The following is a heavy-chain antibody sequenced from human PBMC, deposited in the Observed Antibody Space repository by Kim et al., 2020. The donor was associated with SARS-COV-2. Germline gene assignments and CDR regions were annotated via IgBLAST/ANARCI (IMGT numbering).Heavy chain of an antibody. CDR2: IHPFGNT. CDR3: ARGQDTAKVGY. CDR1: GGSLSGYY. Sequence: SETLSLTCAVYGGSLSGYYWSWIRQPPGKGLEWIGEIHPFGNTDYKPSLKSRITMSLDTSKNHFSLKLSSVTAADTAMYFCARGQDTAKVGYWGQGTLVTVSS. D-gene: IGHD5-18*01. J-gene: IGHJ4*02. V-gene: IGHV4-34*01.